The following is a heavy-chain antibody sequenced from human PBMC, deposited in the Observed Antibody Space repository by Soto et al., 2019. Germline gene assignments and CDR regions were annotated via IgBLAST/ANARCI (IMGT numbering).Heavy chain of an antibody. V-gene: IGHV4-31*03. CDR2: IYYSGST. Sequence: SETLSLTCTVSGGSISSGGYYWSWIRQHPGKGLEWIGYIYYSGSTYYNPSLKSRVTISVDTSKNQFSLKLSSVTAADTAVYYCARGRGSGWHTYYYYYYMDVWGKGTTVTVSS. CDR3: ARGRGSGWHTYYYYYYMDV. J-gene: IGHJ6*03. D-gene: IGHD6-19*01. CDR1: GGSISSGGYY.